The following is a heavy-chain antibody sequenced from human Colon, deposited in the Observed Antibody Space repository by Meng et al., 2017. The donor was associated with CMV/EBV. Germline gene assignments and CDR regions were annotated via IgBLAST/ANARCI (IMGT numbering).Heavy chain of an antibody. Sequence: KVSCKPSGYPFTGHYMHWVRQAPGQGLEWMGWINPNSGDTNYAQKFQGRVTMTRDTSISTAYMELSRLRSDDTAVYYCASSDPTVYWGQGTLVTVSS. V-gene: IGHV1-2*02. CDR3: ASSDPTVY. CDR1: GYPFTGHY. CDR2: INPNSGDT. J-gene: IGHJ4*02. D-gene: IGHD1-26*01.